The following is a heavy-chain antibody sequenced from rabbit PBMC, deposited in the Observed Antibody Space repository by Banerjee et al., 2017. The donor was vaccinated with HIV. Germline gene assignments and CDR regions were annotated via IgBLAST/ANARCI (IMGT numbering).Heavy chain of an antibody. CDR2: IGAGSSGRT. D-gene: IGHD1-1*01. V-gene: IGHV1S45*01. J-gene: IGHJ4*01. CDR3: ARSGGYVSAGDGHFKL. CDR1: GFSFSSSYY. Sequence: QEQLEESVGDLVKPGASLTLTCTASGFSFSSSYYMCWVRQAPGKGLEWIACIGAGSSGRTYYARWAKGRFTISKTSSTTVTLQMTSLTAADAATYFCARSGGYVSAGDGHFKLWGQGTLVTVS.